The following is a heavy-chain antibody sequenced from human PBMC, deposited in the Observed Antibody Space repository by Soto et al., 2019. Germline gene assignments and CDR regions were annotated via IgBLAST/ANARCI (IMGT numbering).Heavy chain of an antibody. V-gene: IGHV4-34*01. CDR2: INHSGST. D-gene: IGHD2-2*01. CDR3: SRGKRYCSSTSCYVVTFDY. Sequence: PSETLSLTCAVYGGSFSGYYWSWIRQPPGKGLEWIGEINHSGSTNYNPSLKSRVTISVDTSKNQFSLKLSSVTAADTAVYYCSRGKRYCSSTSCYVVTFDYWGQETLVTVSS. CDR1: GGSFSGYY. J-gene: IGHJ4*02.